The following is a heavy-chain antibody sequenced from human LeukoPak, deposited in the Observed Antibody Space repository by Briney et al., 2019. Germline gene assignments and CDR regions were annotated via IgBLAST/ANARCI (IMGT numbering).Heavy chain of an antibody. CDR2: IHPNSGGT. D-gene: IGHD5-18*01. Sequence: ASVKLSCKASGYTFTDYYMNWVRQAPGQGLEWMGWIHPNSGGTNYAQKFQGRVTMTRDTSISTAYMELSRLTFDDTAVYYCARRGSVDTPMSNWEWWYWGQGTLVTVSS. CDR3: ARRGSVDTPMSNWEWWY. V-gene: IGHV1-2*02. J-gene: IGHJ4*02. CDR1: GYTFTDYY.